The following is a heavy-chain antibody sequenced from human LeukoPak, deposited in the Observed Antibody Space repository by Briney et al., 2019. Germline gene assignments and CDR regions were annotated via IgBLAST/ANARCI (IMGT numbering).Heavy chain of an antibody. CDR3: ASTFYGDSPPY. CDR1: GFTSRSNY. V-gene: IGHV3-66*01. J-gene: IGHJ4*02. Sequence: PGGSLRLSCAASGFTSRSNYMSWVRQAPGKGLEWVSVIYSGGSTYYADSVKGRFTISRDNSKNTLYLQMNSLRAEDTAVYYCASTFYGDSPPYWGQGTLVTVSS. CDR2: IYSGGST. D-gene: IGHD4-17*01.